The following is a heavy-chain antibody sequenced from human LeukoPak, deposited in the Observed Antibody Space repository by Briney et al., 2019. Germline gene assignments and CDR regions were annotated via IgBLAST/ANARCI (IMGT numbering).Heavy chain of an antibody. CDR2: IIPIFGTA. CDR3: ARASSIAAAGTPPDY. D-gene: IGHD6-13*01. J-gene: IGHJ4*02. CDR1: GGTFSSYA. Sequence: SVKVSCKASGGTFSSYAISWVRQAPGQGLEWMGGIIPIFGTANYAQKFQGRVTITTDESTSTAYMELRSLRSDDTAVYYCARASSIAAAGTPPDYWGQGTLVTVSS. V-gene: IGHV1-69*05.